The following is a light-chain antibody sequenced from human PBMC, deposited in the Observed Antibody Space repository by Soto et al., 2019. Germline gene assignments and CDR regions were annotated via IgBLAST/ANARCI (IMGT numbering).Light chain of an antibody. CDR3: LSYAGSNTVV. V-gene: IGLV2-23*01. J-gene: IGLJ2*01. Sequence: QSVLTQPASVSGSPGQSITTSCTGTSSDVGSYNLVSWFQQHPGKAPKLMIYEGNKRPSGVSNRFSGSKSGNTASLTISGLQAEDEADYYSLSYAGSNTVVFGGGTQLTVL. CDR1: SSDVGSYNL. CDR2: EGN.